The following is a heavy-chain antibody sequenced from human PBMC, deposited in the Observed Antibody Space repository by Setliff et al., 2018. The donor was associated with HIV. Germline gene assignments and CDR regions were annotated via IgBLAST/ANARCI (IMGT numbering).Heavy chain of an antibody. V-gene: IGHV4-38-2*02. CDR3: ARAMRGVVVTNMYYYYGMDV. CDR2: IYHSGST. Sequence: SETLSLTCTVSGYSISSGYYWGWIRQPPGKGLEWIGSIYHSGSTYYNPSLTSRVTISVDTSKNQFSLKLSSVTAADTAVYYCARAMRGVVVTNMYYYYGMDVWGQGTTVTVSS. CDR1: GYSISSGYY. J-gene: IGHJ6*02. D-gene: IGHD2-21*02.